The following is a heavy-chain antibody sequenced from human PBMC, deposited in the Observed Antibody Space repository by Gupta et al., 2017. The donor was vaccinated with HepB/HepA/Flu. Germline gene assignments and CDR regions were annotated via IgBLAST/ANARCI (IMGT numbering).Heavy chain of an antibody. CDR2: IKSKTDGGTT. D-gene: IGHD5-12*01. CDR1: GLR. CDR3: TTDALRGYDYDYFDY. Sequence: EVQLVEYGGGLVKPGGSLRLSCAASGLRMSWVRQAPGKGLEWVGRIKSKTDGGTTDYAAPVKGRFTISRDDSKNTLYLQMNSLKTEDTAVYYCTTDALRGYDYDYFDYWGQGTLVTVSS. J-gene: IGHJ4*02. V-gene: IGHV3-15*01.